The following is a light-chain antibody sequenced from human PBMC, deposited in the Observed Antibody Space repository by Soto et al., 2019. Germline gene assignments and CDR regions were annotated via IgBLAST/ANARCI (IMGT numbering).Light chain of an antibody. CDR3: QHYNTWPLT. Sequence: EVVMSRYPTTLSISQGEGATLSCTSSQGIGDTLAWYQHKPGQTPRLLIYDTSTRVTGVPTRFSGSRSGAELTLTINSLQSEDFAVYYCQHYNTWPLTFGGGTKV. CDR1: QGIGDT. J-gene: IGKJ4*01. CDR2: DTS. V-gene: IGKV3-15*01.